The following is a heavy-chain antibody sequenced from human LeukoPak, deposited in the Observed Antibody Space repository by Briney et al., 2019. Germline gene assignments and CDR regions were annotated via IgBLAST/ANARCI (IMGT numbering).Heavy chain of an antibody. V-gene: IGHV3-23*01. CDR1: RFTFSNYA. Sequence: GSLRLSCAASRFTFSNYAMSWVRQAPGKGLEWVSAIGGNGGSTYYADSVKGRFTVSRDNSKNTVYLQMNSLRDEDTAVYYCAKDRAYCSSSTCLDQDFWGQGTLVTVSS. J-gene: IGHJ4*02. CDR3: AKDRAYCSSSTCLDQDF. CDR2: IGGNGGST. D-gene: IGHD2/OR15-2a*01.